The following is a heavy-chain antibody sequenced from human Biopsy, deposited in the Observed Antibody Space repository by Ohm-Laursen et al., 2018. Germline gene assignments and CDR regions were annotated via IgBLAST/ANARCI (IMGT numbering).Heavy chain of an antibody. CDR1: GGSISSSTIYY. CDR2: IYNTETT. J-gene: IGHJ5*02. Sequence: SETLSLTCTVSGGSISSSTIYYWAWLRQPPGKGLEWIGSIYNTETTFYNPSLKSRVTISVDTSTNQFSLKVSSVTAADTALYFCARHPTGFWFDPWGHGTLVTVSS. V-gene: IGHV4-39*01. CDR3: ARHPTGFWFDP.